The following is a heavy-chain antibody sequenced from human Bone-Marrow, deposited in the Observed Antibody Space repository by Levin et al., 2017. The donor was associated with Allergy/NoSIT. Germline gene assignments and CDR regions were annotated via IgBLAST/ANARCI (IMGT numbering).Heavy chain of an antibody. CDR1: GVTFSSYA. V-gene: IGHV1-69*13. CDR2: IIPIFGTA. D-gene: IGHD3-10*01. Sequence: SVKVSCKASGVTFSSYAMSWVRQAPGQGLEWMGGIIPIFGTANYAQTFQGRVTITADESTSTPYMQLSSLRSEDTAVYYCAREGLPITMVRGRYDYGMDVWGQGTTVTVSS. J-gene: IGHJ6*02. CDR3: AREGLPITMVRGRYDYGMDV.